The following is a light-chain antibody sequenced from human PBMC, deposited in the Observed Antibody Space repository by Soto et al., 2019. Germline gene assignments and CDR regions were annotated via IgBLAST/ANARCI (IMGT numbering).Light chain of an antibody. J-gene: IGKJ4*01. V-gene: IGKV4-1*01. CDR3: QQYYSSPLT. CDR1: QSVLYSSNNKDY. CDR2: WAS. Sequence: DIVMTQSPASPAVSLGESSNINCKSSQSVLYSSNNKDYLAWYQQKPGQPPKLLIYWASTRESGVPDRFSGSGSGTDFTLAISSLQAEDVAVYYCQQYYSSPLTFGGGTKVEIK.